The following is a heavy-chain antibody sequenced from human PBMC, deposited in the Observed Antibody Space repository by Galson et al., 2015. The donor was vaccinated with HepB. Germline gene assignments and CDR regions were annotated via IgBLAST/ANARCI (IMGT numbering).Heavy chain of an antibody. V-gene: IGHV4-39*01. D-gene: IGHD7-27*01. CDR1: GGSISSSSYY. Sequence: ETLSLTCTVSGGSISSSSYYWGWIRQPPGKGLEWIGSMYYSGSAYNNPSLESRVTISVDTSKNQFSLKLSSVTAADTAVYYCARHGYRNWGYADCWGQGTLVTVSS. CDR2: MYYSGSA. CDR3: ARHGYRNWGYADC. J-gene: IGHJ4*02.